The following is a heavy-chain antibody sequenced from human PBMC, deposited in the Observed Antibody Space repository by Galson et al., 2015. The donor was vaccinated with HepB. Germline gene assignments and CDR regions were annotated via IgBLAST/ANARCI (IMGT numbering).Heavy chain of an antibody. V-gene: IGHV3-9*01. Sequence: SLRLSCAASGFTFDDYAMHWVRQAPGKGLEWVSGISWNSGSIGYADSVKGRFTISRDNAKNSLYLQMNSLRAEDTALYYCAKDMNGGALEPFDYWGQGTLVTVSS. D-gene: IGHD1-1*01. J-gene: IGHJ4*02. CDR2: ISWNSGSI. CDR1: GFTFDDYA. CDR3: AKDMNGGALEPFDY.